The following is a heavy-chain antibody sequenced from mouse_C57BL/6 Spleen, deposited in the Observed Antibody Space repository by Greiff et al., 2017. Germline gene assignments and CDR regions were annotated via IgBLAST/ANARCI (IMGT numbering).Heavy chain of an antibody. Sequence: VKLMESGAELVKPGASVKISCNASGYAFSSYWMNWVKQRPGKGLEWVGQIYPGGGDTNYNGKLKGKATLTADKSSSTAYMQLSSLTSEDSAVYFCAREELYAMDYWGQGTTVTVSS. V-gene: IGHV1-80*01. CDR3: AREELYAMDY. J-gene: IGHJ4*01. CDR1: GYAFSSYW. CDR2: IYPGGGDT.